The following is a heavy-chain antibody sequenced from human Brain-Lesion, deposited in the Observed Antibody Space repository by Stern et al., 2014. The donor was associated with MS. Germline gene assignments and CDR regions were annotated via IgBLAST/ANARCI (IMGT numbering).Heavy chain of an antibody. CDR3: ARETSSLWFGELPADY. CDR1: GFTFSSYS. D-gene: IGHD3-10*01. V-gene: IGHV3-48*02. Sequence: EVHLVESGGGLVQPGGSLRLSCAASGFTFSSYSMNWVRQAPGTGLDWVSYITSSSNTIYYADSVKGRFTISRDNAKNSLYLQMNSLRDEDTAVYYCARETSSLWFGELPADYWGQGTLVTVSS. J-gene: IGHJ4*02. CDR2: ITSSSNTI.